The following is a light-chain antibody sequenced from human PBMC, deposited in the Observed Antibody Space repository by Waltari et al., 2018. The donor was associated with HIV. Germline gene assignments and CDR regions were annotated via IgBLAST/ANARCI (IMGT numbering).Light chain of an antibody. CDR2: EVT. V-gene: IGLV2-14*01. J-gene: IGLJ3*02. CDR3: TSYISSATPE. Sequence: QSALAQPASVSGAPGQTLTISCTGVGSDIYKHVSGDQHRPGEAPKVTIYEVTNRPSGVSHRLSGSTSGNTASLAISGLQSEDEADYFCTSYISSATPEFGGGTRLTVL. CDR1: GSDIYKH.